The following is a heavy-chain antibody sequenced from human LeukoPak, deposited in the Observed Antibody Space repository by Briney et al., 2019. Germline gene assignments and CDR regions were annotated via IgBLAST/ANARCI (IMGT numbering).Heavy chain of an antibody. CDR1: GFTFSSYG. Sequence: GGSLRLSCAASGFTFSSYGMHWVRQAPGKGLEWVAFIRYDGSNKYYADSVKGRFTISRDNSKNTLYLQTNSLRAEDTAVYYCASIPLRFLDYWGQGTLVTVSS. CDR3: ASIPLRFLDY. J-gene: IGHJ4*02. V-gene: IGHV3-30*02. CDR2: IRYDGSNK. D-gene: IGHD3-3*01.